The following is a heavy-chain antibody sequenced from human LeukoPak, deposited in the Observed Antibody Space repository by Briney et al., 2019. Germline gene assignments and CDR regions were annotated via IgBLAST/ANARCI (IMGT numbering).Heavy chain of an antibody. CDR1: GYTFTDYY. CDR2: IIPIFGTA. V-gene: IGHV1-69*06. J-gene: IGHJ3*02. Sequence: ASVTVSCKASGYTFTDYYMHWVRQAPGQGLEWMGGIIPIFGTANYAQKFQGRVTITADKSTSTAYMELSSLRSEDTAVYYCARPRLAYYYDSSGYAAFDIWGQGTMVTVSS. D-gene: IGHD3-22*01. CDR3: ARPRLAYYYDSSGYAAFDI.